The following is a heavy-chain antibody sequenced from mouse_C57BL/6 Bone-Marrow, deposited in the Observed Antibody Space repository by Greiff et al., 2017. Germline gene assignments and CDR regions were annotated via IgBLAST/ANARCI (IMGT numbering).Heavy chain of an antibody. CDR3: ARRGYAMDY. Sequence: EVQLQQSGGGLVQPGGSLKLSCAASGFTFSDYGMAWVRQAPRKGPEWVAFISNLAYSIYYADTVTGRFTISRENAKNTLYLEMRSLRSEDTAMYYCARRGYAMDYGGQGTSVTVSS. J-gene: IGHJ4*01. CDR1: GFTFSDYG. V-gene: IGHV5-15*01. CDR2: ISNLAYSI.